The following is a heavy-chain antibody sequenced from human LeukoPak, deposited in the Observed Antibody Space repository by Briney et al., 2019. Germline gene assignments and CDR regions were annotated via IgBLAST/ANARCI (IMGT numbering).Heavy chain of an antibody. CDR1: GFSVSNYF. CDR3: ARDRAVTQVWVEFDS. D-gene: IGHD3-16*01. V-gene: IGHV3-66*03. CDR2: IRDSGET. Sequence: GGSLRLSCAGSGFSVSNYFMNWVRQAPGKGLEWVSLIRDSGETFYADSVKGRFTISRDNSKNTVYLQMNRLRVEDTAVYFCARDRAVTQVWVEFDSWGQGTLVTVSS. J-gene: IGHJ5*01.